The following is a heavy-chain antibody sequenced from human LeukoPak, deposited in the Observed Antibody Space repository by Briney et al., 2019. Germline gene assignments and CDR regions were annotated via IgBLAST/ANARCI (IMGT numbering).Heavy chain of an antibody. CDR1: GFTFTSSA. J-gene: IGHJ4*02. D-gene: IGHD1-26*01. V-gene: IGHV1-58*02. CDR2: IVVGSGNT. Sequence: ASVKVSCKASGFTFTSSAMQWVRQARGQRREWLGWIVVGSGNTNYAQKFQERVTITRDMSTSRAYMELSSLRSEDTAVYYCAAVQVGANYYFDYWGQGTLVTVSS. CDR3: AAVQVGANYYFDY.